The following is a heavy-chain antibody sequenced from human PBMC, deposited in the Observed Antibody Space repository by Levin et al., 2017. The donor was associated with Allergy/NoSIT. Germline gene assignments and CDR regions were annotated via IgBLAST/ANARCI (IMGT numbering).Heavy chain of an antibody. J-gene: IGHJ4*02. Sequence: SQTLSLTCIVSGPVSGVSVSSDDYYWSWIRQHPGKGLEWIGYIRYNDSTHYNPSLKSRGTIPRDTSENHFSVRLSTVTAADTAVYYCARGRNSVFLHNWGQGILVTVSS. CDR2: IRYNDST. D-gene: IGHD5/OR15-5a*01. CDR1: GVSVSSDDYY. V-gene: IGHV4-31*03. CDR3: ARGRNSVFLHN.